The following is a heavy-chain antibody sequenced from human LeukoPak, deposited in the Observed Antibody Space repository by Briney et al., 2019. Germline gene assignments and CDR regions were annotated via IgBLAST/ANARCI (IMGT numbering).Heavy chain of an antibody. V-gene: IGHV3-9*01. D-gene: IGHD5-24*01. CDR1: EFTFDDYA. CDR2: ISWNSGSI. J-gene: IGHJ4*02. Sequence: GGSLRLSCAASEFTFDDYAMHWVRQAPGKGLEWVSGISWNSGSIGYADSVKGRFTISRDNAKNSLYLQMNSLRAEDTALYYCAMGWLQFDAPFDYWGQGTLVTVSS. CDR3: AMGWLQFDAPFDY.